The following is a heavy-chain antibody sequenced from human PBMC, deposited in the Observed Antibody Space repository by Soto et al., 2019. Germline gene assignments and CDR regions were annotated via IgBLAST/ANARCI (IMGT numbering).Heavy chain of an antibody. CDR1: GFTFSSYA. CDR2: ISGSGGST. D-gene: IGHD6-6*01. J-gene: IGHJ4*02. Sequence: GGSLRLSCAASGFTFSSYAMSWVRQAPGKGLEWVSAISGSGGSTYYADSVKGWFTISRDNSKNTLYLQMNSLRAEDTAVYYCANSWGSSSYYLDYWGQGTLVTVSS. CDR3: ANSWGSSSYYLDY. V-gene: IGHV3-23*01.